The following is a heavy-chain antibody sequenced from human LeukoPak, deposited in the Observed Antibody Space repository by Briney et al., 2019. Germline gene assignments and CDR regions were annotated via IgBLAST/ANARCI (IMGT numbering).Heavy chain of an antibody. D-gene: IGHD3-10*01. V-gene: IGHV4-4*07. CDR2: IYTSGST. CDR1: GGSISSYY. Sequence: PSETLSLTCTVSGGSISSYYWSWIRQPAGKGLEWIGRIYTSGSTNYNPSLKSRVTMSVDTSKNQFSLKLSSVTAADTAVYYCATGGQVSYYGSGSDGQIRTGSEDPWGQGTLVTVSS. J-gene: IGHJ5*02. CDR3: ATGGQVSYYGSGSDGQIRTGSEDP.